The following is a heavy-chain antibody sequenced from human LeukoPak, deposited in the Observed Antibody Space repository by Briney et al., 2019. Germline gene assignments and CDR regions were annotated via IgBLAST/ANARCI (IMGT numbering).Heavy chain of an antibody. J-gene: IGHJ4*02. CDR2: ISGSGGST. Sequence: GGSLRLSCAASGFTFSSYAMSWVRQAPGKGLEWVSAISGSGGSTYYADSVKGRFTISRDNSKNTLYLQMNSLRAEDTAVYYCAKYIGSYCGGDCYFDYWGQGTLVTVSS. D-gene: IGHD2-21*02. CDR1: GFTFSSYA. CDR3: AKYIGSYCGGDCYFDY. V-gene: IGHV3-23*01.